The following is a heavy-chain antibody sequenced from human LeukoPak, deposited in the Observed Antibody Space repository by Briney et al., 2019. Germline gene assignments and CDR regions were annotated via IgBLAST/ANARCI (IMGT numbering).Heavy chain of an antibody. D-gene: IGHD2-21*01. CDR3: ARGDGDYDY. J-gene: IGHJ4*02. CDR2: IYYSGST. V-gene: IGHV4-59*01. CDR1: GGSISSYY. Sequence: PSETLSLTCTVSGGSISSYYWSWIRQAPGKGLEWIGYIYYSGSTNYNPSLKSRVTISVDTSKNQFSLKLSSVTAADTAVYYCARGDGDYDYWGQGTLVTVSS.